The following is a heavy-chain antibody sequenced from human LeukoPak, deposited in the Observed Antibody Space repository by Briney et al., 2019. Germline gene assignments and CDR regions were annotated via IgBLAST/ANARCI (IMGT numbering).Heavy chain of an antibody. D-gene: IGHD1-26*01. V-gene: IGHV1-18*01. Sequence: ASVKVSCKASGYTSTSYGISWVRQAPGEGLEWMGWISAYNGNTNYAQKLQGRVTMTTDTSTSTAYMELRSLRSDDTAVYYCARVDGSYYYYYYMDVWGKGTTVTVSS. CDR1: GYTSTSYG. CDR2: ISAYNGNT. J-gene: IGHJ6*03. CDR3: ARVDGSYYYYYYMDV.